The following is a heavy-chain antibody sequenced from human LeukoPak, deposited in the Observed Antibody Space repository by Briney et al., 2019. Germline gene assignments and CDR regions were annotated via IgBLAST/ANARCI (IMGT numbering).Heavy chain of an antibody. V-gene: IGHV1-69*13. CDR2: IIPIFGTA. J-gene: IGHJ5*02. CDR1: GGTFSSYA. D-gene: IGHD4-23*01. CDR3: ARLPRATVVTDR. Sequence: ASVKVSCKASGGTFSSYAISWVRQAPGQGLEWMGGIIPIFGTANYAQKFQGRVTITADESTSTAYMELSRLRSEDTAVYYCARLPRATVVTDRWGQGTLVTVSS.